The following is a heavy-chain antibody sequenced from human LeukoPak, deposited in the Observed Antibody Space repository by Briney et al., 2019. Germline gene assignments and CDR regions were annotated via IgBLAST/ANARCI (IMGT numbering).Heavy chain of an antibody. J-gene: IGHJ5*02. V-gene: IGHV2-5*02. Sequence: SGPTLVNPTQTLTLTCTFSGFSLSTSGVGVGWICQPPGKALEWLALIYWDDDKRYSPSLKSRLTITKDTSKNQVVLTMTNMDPVDTATYYCAHRLSYYYDSSGYWADWFDPWGQGTLVTVSS. CDR3: AHRLSYYYDSSGYWADWFDP. CDR1: GFSLSTSGVG. D-gene: IGHD3-22*01. CDR2: IYWDDDK.